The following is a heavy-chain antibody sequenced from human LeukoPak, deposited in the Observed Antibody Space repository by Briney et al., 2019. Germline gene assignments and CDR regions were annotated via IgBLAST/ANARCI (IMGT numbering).Heavy chain of an antibody. CDR1: GGSISSYY. J-gene: IGHJ4*02. CDR3: ARGLGNFDY. CDR2: IYYSGST. V-gene: IGHV4-59*01. Sequence: PSETLSLTWTVSGGSISSYYWSWIRQPPGKGLEWIGYIYYSGSTNYNPSLKSRVTISVDTSKNQFSLKLSSVTAADTAVYYCARGLGNFDYWGQGTLVTVSS. D-gene: IGHD5/OR15-5a*01.